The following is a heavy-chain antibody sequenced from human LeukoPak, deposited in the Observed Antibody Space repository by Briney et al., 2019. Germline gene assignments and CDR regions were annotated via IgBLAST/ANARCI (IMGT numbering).Heavy chain of an antibody. CDR1: GFTFSSYE. V-gene: IGHV3-48*01. CDR2: ISSSSSTI. D-gene: IGHD1-26*01. Sequence: GGSLRLSCAASGFTFSSYEMNWVRQAPGKGLEWVSYISSSSSTIYYADSVKGRFTISRDNAKNSLYLQMNSLRAEDTAVYYCARGGVGATTWLGYYYYMDVWGKGTTVTVSS. CDR3: ARGGVGATTWLGYYYYMDV. J-gene: IGHJ6*03.